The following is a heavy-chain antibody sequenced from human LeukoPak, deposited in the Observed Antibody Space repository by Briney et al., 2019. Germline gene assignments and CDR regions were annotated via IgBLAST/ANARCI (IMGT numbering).Heavy chain of an antibody. CDR2: IKQDGSEK. J-gene: IGHJ4*02. CDR1: GFTFSSYW. D-gene: IGHD3-22*01. V-gene: IGHV3-7*01. CDR3: ARDLQRYYDSSGYSS. Sequence: GGSLRLSCAASGFTFSSYWMSWVRQAPGKGLEWVANIKQDGSEKYYVDSVKGRFTISRDNAKNSLYLQMSSLRAEDTAVYYCARDLQRYYDSSGYSSWGQGTLVTVSS.